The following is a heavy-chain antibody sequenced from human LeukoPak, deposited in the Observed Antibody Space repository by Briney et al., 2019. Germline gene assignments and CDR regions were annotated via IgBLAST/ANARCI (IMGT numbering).Heavy chain of an antibody. Sequence: PGGSLRLSCAASGFTFSSYSMNWVRQAPGKGLEWISYISSSSGTIYYADSVKGRFTISRDNAKNSLYLQMNSLRDEDTAVYYCARDWEGYCSSTSCYYYGPWFDPWGQGTLVTVSS. CDR1: GFTFSSYS. CDR2: ISSSSGTI. J-gene: IGHJ5*02. V-gene: IGHV3-48*02. D-gene: IGHD2-2*01. CDR3: ARDWEGYCSSTSCYYYGPWFDP.